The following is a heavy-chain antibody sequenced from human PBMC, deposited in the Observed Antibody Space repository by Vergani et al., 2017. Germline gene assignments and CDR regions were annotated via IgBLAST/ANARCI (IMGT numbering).Heavy chain of an antibody. Sequence: QVQLVESGGGVVQPGRSLRLSCAASGFTFSSYAMHWVRQAPGKGLEWVAVISYDGSNKYYADSLKGRFTISRDNSKNTLYLQMNSLRAEDTAVYYCARERDIVVVPAAMYNWFDPWGQGTLVTVSS. CDR3: ARERDIVVVPAAMYNWFDP. J-gene: IGHJ5*02. D-gene: IGHD2-2*01. CDR2: ISYDGSNK. V-gene: IGHV3-30-3*01. CDR1: GFTFSSYA.